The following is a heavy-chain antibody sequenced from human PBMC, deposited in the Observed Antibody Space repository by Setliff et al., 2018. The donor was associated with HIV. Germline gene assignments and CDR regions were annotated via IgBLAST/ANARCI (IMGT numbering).Heavy chain of an antibody. J-gene: IGHJ4*02. D-gene: IGHD3-22*01. CDR2: ITHRGST. CDR3: ARSSTPDTRAYYPDY. CDR1: GESLSGYY. Sequence: PSETLSLTCAVYGESLSGYYWSWIRQPPGKGLEWVGEITHRGSTNYNPSLQSRVTISVDKSKNQFSLKLTSVTAADTAVYYCARSSTPDTRAYYPDYWGQGTLVTVSS. V-gene: IGHV4-34*01.